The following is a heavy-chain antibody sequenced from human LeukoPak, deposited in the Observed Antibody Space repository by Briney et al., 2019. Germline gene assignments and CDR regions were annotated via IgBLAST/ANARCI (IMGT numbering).Heavy chain of an antibody. CDR3: ARGGGLDV. CDR2: INHNGNVN. D-gene: IGHD3-16*01. J-gene: IGHJ6*02. V-gene: IGHV3-7*03. Sequence: GGSLRLSCAASGFTFSSYWMNWARQAPGKGLEWVASINHNGNVNYYVDSVKGRFTISRDNAKNSLYLQMSNLRAEDTAVYFCARGGGLDVWGQGSTVTVSS. CDR1: GFTFSSYW.